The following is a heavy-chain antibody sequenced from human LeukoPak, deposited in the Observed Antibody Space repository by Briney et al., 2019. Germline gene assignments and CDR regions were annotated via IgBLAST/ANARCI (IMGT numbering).Heavy chain of an antibody. Sequence: GGSLRLSCAASGFTFSDYYMTWIRQAPGKGLEWISYITSSGTTIYYADSVKGRFTVSRDNAKNSLYLQMNSLTAEGTAVYYCARVEVTPDYWGQGTLVTVSS. V-gene: IGHV3-11*01. J-gene: IGHJ4*02. CDR1: GFTFSDYY. D-gene: IGHD4-11*01. CDR2: ITSSGTTI. CDR3: ARVEVTPDY.